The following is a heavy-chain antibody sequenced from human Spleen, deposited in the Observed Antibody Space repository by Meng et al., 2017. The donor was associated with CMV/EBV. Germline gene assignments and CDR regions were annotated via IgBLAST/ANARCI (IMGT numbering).Heavy chain of an antibody. CDR2: ITSSSNSI. V-gene: IGHV3-48*04. J-gene: IGHJ4*02. Sequence: GESLKISCVASGFRFSDYSMNWVRQAPGKGLEGVSFITSSSNSIYYVDSVKGRFTISRDNAKESLYLQMNSLRVEDTAVYYCATVSGGRNTPFDNWGQGTLVTVSS. CDR1: GFRFSDYS. D-gene: IGHD6-19*01. CDR3: ATVSGGRNTPFDN.